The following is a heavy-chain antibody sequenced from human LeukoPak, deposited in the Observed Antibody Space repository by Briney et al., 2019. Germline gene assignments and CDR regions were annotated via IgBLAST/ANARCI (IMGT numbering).Heavy chain of an antibody. J-gene: IGHJ4*02. CDR3: AREFTAMAFDY. CDR1: GFTFSSYA. CDR2: ISSSSRYI. D-gene: IGHD5-18*01. Sequence: TGGSLRLSCAASGFTFSSYAMSWVRQAPGKGLEWLSSISSSSRYIYYAVSVKGRLTISRDNAKNSLYLHMDSLRAEDTAVYYCAREFTAMAFDYWGQGALVTVSS. V-gene: IGHV3-21*01.